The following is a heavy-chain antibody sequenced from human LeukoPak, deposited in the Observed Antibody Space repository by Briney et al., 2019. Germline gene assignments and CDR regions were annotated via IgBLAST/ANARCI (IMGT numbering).Heavy chain of an antibody. CDR2: IYPGDSDP. CDR1: GYTFTTYW. J-gene: IGHJ4*02. V-gene: IGHV5-51*01. CDR3: ARHGLGSSWFGFDY. Sequence: GESLKISCKGSGYTFTTYWIGWGRQMPGKGLEWMGIIYPGDSDPRYSPSFQGQVTISADKSISTAYLQWSSLKASDSAMYYCARHGLGSSWFGFDYWGQGTLVTVSS. D-gene: IGHD6-13*01.